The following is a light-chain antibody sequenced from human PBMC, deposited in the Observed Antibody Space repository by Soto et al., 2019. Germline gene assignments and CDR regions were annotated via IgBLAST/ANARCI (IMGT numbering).Light chain of an antibody. V-gene: IGLV1-47*02. Sequence: QSVLTQPPSASGTPGQWVTISCSGSSSNIGGYNFVYWYQQYPGTAPKLLVFGTNLRPSGVPDRFSGSKSGTSGSLTICGLRSEDEADYYCSAWADSMRFVLFGGGTKLTVL. CDR2: GTN. J-gene: IGLJ2*01. CDR3: SAWADSMRFVL. CDR1: SSNIGGYNF.